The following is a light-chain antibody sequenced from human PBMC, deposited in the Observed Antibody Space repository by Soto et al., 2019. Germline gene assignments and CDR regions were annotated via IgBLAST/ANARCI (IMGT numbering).Light chain of an antibody. Sequence: QSVLTQPASVSGSPGQSITISCTGTSSDVGGYNYVSWYQQHPGKAPKLMIYDVSNRPSGVSNRFSGSKSGNTASLTISGLQAEDEADYYCSSYTSISPLVFGTGTKVTVL. CDR3: SSYTSISPLV. CDR2: DVS. CDR1: SSDVGGYNY. V-gene: IGLV2-14*01. J-gene: IGLJ1*01.